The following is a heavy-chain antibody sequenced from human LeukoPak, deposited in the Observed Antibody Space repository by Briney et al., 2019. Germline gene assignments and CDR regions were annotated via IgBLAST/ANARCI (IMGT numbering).Heavy chain of an antibody. V-gene: IGHV4-34*01. CDR2: IHYTGAT. D-gene: IGHD3-9*01. J-gene: IGHJ6*04. CDR1: GGSITGYY. Sequence: SETLSLTCAVYGGSITGYYWSWIRQTPGRGLEWVGEIHYTGATSYNPSLKSRATISTDTSKNQFSLRLSSVTAADTAVYYCARGNILTGYCFDFWGKGTTVTVSS. CDR3: ARGNILTGYCFDF.